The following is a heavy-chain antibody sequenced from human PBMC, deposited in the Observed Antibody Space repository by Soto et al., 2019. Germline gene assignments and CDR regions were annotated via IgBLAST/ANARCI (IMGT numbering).Heavy chain of an antibody. CDR2: MNPGSGKT. V-gene: IGHV1-8*02. Sequence: RASVKVSCKASGYTFINFDISWVRQAAGQGPEWLGWMNPGSGKTGYASKFQGRVAMTRDASTGTSHLELSSLTSDDTAVYYCARMASFGTLNWFDPWGQGTQVTVSS. D-gene: IGHD3-16*01. J-gene: IGHJ5*02. CDR3: ARMASFGTLNWFDP. CDR1: GYTFINFD.